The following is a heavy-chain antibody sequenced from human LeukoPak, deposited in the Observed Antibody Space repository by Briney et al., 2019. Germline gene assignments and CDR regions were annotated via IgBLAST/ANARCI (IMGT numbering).Heavy chain of an antibody. D-gene: IGHD3-10*01. CDR1: GGSFSGYY. CDR2: INHSGST. V-gene: IGHV4-34*01. CDR3: ASSGFGEPPFDY. Sequence: PSETLSLTCAVYGGSFSGYYWSWIRQPPGKGLEWIGEINHSGSTNYNPSLKSRVTISVDTSKNQFSLKLSSVTAADTAVYYCASSGFGEPPFDYWGQGTLVTVSS. J-gene: IGHJ4*02.